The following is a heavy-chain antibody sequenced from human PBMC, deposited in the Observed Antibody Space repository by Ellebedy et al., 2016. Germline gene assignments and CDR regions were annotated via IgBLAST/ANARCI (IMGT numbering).Heavy chain of an antibody. CDR1: GGSFSGYY. J-gene: IGHJ5*02. CDR3: ARGRTSRWFNP. D-gene: IGHD2-8*01. CDR2: INHSGST. V-gene: IGHV4-34*01. Sequence: SETLSLTXAVYGGSFSGYYWSWIRQPPGKGLEWIGEINHSGSTNYNPSLKSRVTISVDTSKNQFSLKLSSVTAADTAVYYCARGRTSRWFNPWGQGTLVTVSS.